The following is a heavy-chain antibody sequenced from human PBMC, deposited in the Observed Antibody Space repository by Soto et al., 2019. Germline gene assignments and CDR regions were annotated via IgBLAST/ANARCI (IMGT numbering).Heavy chain of an antibody. J-gene: IGHJ4*02. CDR3: ARAQDIVVVPAAMGYYFDY. D-gene: IGHD2-2*01. CDR1: GFTFSSYS. Sequence: GGSLRLSCAASGFTFSSYSMNWVRQAPGKGLEWVSSISSSSSYIYYADSVKGRFTISRDNAKNSLYLQMNSLRAEDTAVYYCARAQDIVVVPAAMGYYFDYWGQGTLVTVSS. CDR2: ISSSSSYI. V-gene: IGHV3-21*01.